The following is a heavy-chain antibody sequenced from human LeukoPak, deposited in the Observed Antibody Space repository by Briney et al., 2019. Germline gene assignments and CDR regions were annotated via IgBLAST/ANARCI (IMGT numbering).Heavy chain of an antibody. CDR3: ARDRPGGNSGWANHWFDP. D-gene: IGHD6-19*01. V-gene: IGHV4-59*01. CDR1: GGSISSYY. J-gene: IGHJ5*02. Sequence: SGTLSLTCTVSGGSISSYYWSWIRQPPGKGLEWIGYIYYSGSTNYNPSLKSRVTISVDTSKNQFSLKLSSVTAADTAVYYCARDRPGGNSGWANHWFDPWGQGTLVTVSS. CDR2: IYYSGST.